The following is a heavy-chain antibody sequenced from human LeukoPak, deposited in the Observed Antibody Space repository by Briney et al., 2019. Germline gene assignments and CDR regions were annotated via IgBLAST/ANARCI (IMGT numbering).Heavy chain of an antibody. J-gene: IGHJ1*01. CDR2: ISYEGSNK. CDR1: GFTFSSYG. V-gene: IGHV3-30*03. Sequence: PGRSLRLSCAASGFTFSSYGMHWVRQASGKGLEWVALISYEGSNKYYADSVKGRFTISRDNSNNTLYLQMNSLKTEDTAVYYCTTDLRPYYDSSGYTGPRVQYFQHWGQGTLVTVSS. D-gene: IGHD3-22*01. CDR3: TTDLRPYYDSSGYTGPRVQYFQH.